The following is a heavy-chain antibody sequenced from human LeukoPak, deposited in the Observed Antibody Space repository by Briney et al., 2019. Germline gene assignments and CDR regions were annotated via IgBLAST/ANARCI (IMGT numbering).Heavy chain of an antibody. Sequence: GGSLRLSCAASGFTFSSYAMHWVRQAPGKGLEWVAVISYDGSNKYYADSVKGRFTISRDNSKNTLYLQMNSLRAEDTAVYYCARDREVTAINSFYGMDVWGQGTTVTASS. J-gene: IGHJ6*02. V-gene: IGHV3-30-3*01. CDR1: GFTFSSYA. CDR3: ARDREVTAINSFYGMDV. D-gene: IGHD2-21*02. CDR2: ISYDGSNK.